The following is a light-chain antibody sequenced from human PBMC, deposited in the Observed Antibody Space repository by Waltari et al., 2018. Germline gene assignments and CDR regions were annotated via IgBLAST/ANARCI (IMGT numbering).Light chain of an antibody. J-gene: IGKJ4*01. CDR2: DTS. CDR1: QSVNSK. Sequence: EIVMTQSPATLSVSPGDSVTLACRASQSVNSKLAWYPQKPGQPPRLLIFDTSTRATDIPARFSGRGSGTEFTLTITSLQSDDFAVYYCQQYNEWPPLTFGGGTKLDIK. CDR3: QQYNEWPPLT. V-gene: IGKV3-15*01.